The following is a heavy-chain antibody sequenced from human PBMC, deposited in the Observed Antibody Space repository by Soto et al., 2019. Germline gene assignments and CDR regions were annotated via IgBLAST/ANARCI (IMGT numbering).Heavy chain of an antibody. CDR2: IIPLFGTA. CDR3: ARVGCSSTSCYWDYYYYGMDV. D-gene: IGHD2-2*01. J-gene: IGHJ6*02. Sequence: QVQLVQSGAEVKKPGSSVKVSCKASGGTFSSYAISWVRQAPGQGLEWMGGIIPLFGTANYAQKFQGRVTITADKSTSTAYMELSSLRSEDTAVYYCARVGCSSTSCYWDYYYYGMDVWGQGTTVTVSS. V-gene: IGHV1-69*06. CDR1: GGTFSSYA.